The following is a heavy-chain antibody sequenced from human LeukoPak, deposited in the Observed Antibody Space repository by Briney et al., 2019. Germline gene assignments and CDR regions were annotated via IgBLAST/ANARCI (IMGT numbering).Heavy chain of an antibody. V-gene: IGHV4-34*01. Sequence: SETLSLTCAVYGGSFSGYYWSWIRQPPGKGLEWIGEINHSGSTNYNPSLKSRVTISVDTSKNQFSLKLSSVTAADTAVYYCARDSPNYYGSGSYFNYWGQGTLVTVSS. CDR1: GGSFSGYY. J-gene: IGHJ4*02. D-gene: IGHD3-10*01. CDR2: INHSGST. CDR3: ARDSPNYYGSGSYFNY.